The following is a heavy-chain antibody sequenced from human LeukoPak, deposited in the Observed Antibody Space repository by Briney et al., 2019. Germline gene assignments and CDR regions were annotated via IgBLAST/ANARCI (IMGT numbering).Heavy chain of an antibody. J-gene: IGHJ3*02. CDR1: GFTVSSNY. V-gene: IGHV3-53*01. Sequence: AGSLRLSCAASGFTVSSNYMTWVRQAPGKGLEWVSVISIPGSITYADSVKGRFTTSRDNSKNTLYLQMNSLRADDTAVYYCARDKGSSWSDAFDIWGQGTMVTVSS. CDR3: ARDKGSSWSDAFDI. CDR2: ISIPGSI. D-gene: IGHD6-13*01.